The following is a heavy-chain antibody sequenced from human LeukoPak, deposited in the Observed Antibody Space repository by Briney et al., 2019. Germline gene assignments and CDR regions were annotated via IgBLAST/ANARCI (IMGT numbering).Heavy chain of an antibody. CDR3: ARETPYSSSWYVYYGMDV. V-gene: IGHV3-23*01. J-gene: IGHJ6*02. D-gene: IGHD6-13*01. CDR2: ISGSGGST. CDR1: GFTFSSYA. Sequence: GGSLRLSCAASGFTFSSYAMSWVRQAPGKGLEWVSAISGSGGSTYYADSVKGRFTISRDNSKNTLYLQMNSLRAEDTAVYYCARETPYSSSWYVYYGMDVWGQGTTVTVSS.